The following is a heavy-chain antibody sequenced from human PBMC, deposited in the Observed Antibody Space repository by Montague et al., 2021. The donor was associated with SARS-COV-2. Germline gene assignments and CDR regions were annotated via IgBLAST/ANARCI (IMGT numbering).Heavy chain of an antibody. J-gene: IGHJ6*03. V-gene: IGHV4-34*01. Sequence: SETLSLTCAVYGACLGCYYWGWIRQPPGKGLGWIGEINDSGSTYYNPSLKSRVTISVDTSKNQFSLKLSSVTAADTAVYYCARGRAARSITIFGVVNPAIRYYYYRDVWGKGTTVNVSS. CDR1: GACLGCYY. CDR2: INDSGST. D-gene: IGHD3-3*01. CDR3: ARGRAARSITIFGVVNPAIRYYYYRDV.